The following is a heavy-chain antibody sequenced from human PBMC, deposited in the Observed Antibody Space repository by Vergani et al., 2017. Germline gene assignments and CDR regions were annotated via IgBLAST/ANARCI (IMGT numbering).Heavy chain of an antibody. Sequence: EVQLLESGGGSAQPGESLRLSCVASGFTFTAHGLNWVRQAPGKGLEWVSGIRGQNFRTDYADSVKGRFTISRDDSKNTVYLLINSLRAEDTAFYYCADLYGCDGFSPFWGQGTLVTVSS. V-gene: IGHV3-23*01. CDR1: GFTFTAHG. CDR3: ADLYGCDGFSPF. D-gene: IGHD2-21*01. CDR2: IRGQNFRT. J-gene: IGHJ4*02.